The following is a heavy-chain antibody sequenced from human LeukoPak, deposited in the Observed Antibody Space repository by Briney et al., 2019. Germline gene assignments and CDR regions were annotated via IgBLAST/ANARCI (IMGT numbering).Heavy chain of an antibody. J-gene: IGHJ4*02. CDR1: GFTFSIYR. D-gene: IGHD4-11*01. V-gene: IGHV3-74*01. Sequence: GGSLRLSCAASGFTFSIYRMHWVRQAPGKGLVWVSRINTDGSSTSYADSVKGRFTISRDNAKNTLYLQMNSLRAEDTAVYYCAGVRTTYFDYWGQGTLVTVSS. CDR2: INTDGSST. CDR3: AGVRTTYFDY.